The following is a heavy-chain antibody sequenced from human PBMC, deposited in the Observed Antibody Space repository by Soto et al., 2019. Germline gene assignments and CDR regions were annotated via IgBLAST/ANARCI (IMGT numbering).Heavy chain of an antibody. CDR3: ARDLDRYCSVTSCHAMDV. Sequence: VHLQESGPGLVKPSGTVSLTCVVSGGSIRSTNWWAWVRQTPGKGLEWIGEVYHNGTSNYNPSLKGRANISVDRSKDQVSLRLNSVIDADTAVYYCARDLDRYCSVTSCHAMDVWGQGTTVTVSS. J-gene: IGHJ6*02. CDR1: GGSIRSTNW. CDR2: VYHNGTS. V-gene: IGHV4-4*02. D-gene: IGHD2-15*01.